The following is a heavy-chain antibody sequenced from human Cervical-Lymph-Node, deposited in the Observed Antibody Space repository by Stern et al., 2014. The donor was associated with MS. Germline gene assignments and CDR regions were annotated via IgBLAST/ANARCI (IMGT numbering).Heavy chain of an antibody. D-gene: IGHD4-23*01. Sequence: QMQLQESGPGLVKPSRTLSLICAVSGGSLSSSNWWSWVRHPPGEGLEWIGELFHSGTTTYNTSLKRRVTISLDKSKKQISLQLNSVTAADTAVYSCARQTTVVNPKAFDIWGQGTMVTVSS. J-gene: IGHJ3*02. CDR3: ARQTTVVNPKAFDI. CDR2: LFHSGTT. V-gene: IGHV4-4*02. CDR1: GGSLSSSNW.